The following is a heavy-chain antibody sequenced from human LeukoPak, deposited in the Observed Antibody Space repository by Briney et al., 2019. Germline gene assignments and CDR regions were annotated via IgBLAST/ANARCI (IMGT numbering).Heavy chain of an antibody. CDR1: GFTFSNYG. CDR3: ANDIVVVPAAISDAFDI. Sequence: GGSLRLSCAASGFTFSNYGMHWVRQVPGKGLEWVAFIRYDGSNKYYADSVKGRFTISRDNSKNTLYLQMNSLRAEDTAVYYCANDIVVVPAAISDAFDIWGQGTMVTVSS. J-gene: IGHJ3*02. V-gene: IGHV3-30*02. D-gene: IGHD2-2*01. CDR2: IRYDGSNK.